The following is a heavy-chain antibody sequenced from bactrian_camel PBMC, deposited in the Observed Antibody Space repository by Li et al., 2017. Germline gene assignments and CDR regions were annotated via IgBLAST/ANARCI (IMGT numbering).Heavy chain of an antibody. CDR3: AAVDAGWSFQAQWYKY. CDR2: ITKDGPI. D-gene: IGHD1*01. J-gene: IGHJ4*01. Sequence: HVQLVESGGGSVEAGGSLTLSCTISGFSFDDSHMGWYRQAPGTECELVSTITKDGPIYYTDSVKGRFTISQDYAKNTVSLQMTRLKPEDTARYYCAAVDAGWSFQAQWYKYWGQGTQVTVS. V-gene: IGHV3S60*01. CDR1: GFSFDDSH.